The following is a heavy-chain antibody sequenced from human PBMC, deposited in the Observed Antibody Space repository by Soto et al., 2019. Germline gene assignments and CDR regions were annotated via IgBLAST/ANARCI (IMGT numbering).Heavy chain of an antibody. V-gene: IGHV3-7*01. CDR3: ARDRMVTTFSVGSAFDI. CDR1: GFTFSSYW. J-gene: IGHJ3*02. Sequence: GGSLRLSCAASGFTFSSYWMSWVRQAPGKGLEWVANIKQDGSEKYYVDSVKGRLTISRDNAKNSLYLQMNSLRAEDTAVYYCARDRMVTTFSVGSAFDIWGQGTMVTVSS. CDR2: IKQDGSEK. D-gene: IGHD4-17*01.